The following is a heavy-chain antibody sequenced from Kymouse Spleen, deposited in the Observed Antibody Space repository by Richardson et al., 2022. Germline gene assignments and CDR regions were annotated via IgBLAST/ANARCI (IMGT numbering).Heavy chain of an antibody. CDR2: IRSKANSYAT. J-gene: IGHJ4*02. V-gene: IGHV3-73*02. Sequence: EVQLVESGGGLVQPGGSLKLSCAASGFTFSGSAMHWVRQASGKGLEWVGRIRSKANSYATAYAASVKGRFTISRDDSKNTAYLQMNSLKTEDTAVYYCTRHKDILTGYYFDYWGQGTLVTVSS. D-gene: IGHD3-9*01. CDR3: TRHKDILTGYYFDY. CDR1: GFTFSGSA.